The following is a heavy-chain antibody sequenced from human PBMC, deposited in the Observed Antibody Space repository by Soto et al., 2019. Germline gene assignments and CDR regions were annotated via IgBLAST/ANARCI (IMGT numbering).Heavy chain of an antibody. CDR2: ISGSGGRK. Sequence: PGGSLRLSCAASGFTFSSYAMSWVRQAPGKGLEWVSDISGSGGRKYYADSVKGRFTISRDNAKNSLYVQMNSLRAEDTAVYYCATGGRTFDYWGQGTLVTVSS. CDR1: GFTFSSYA. V-gene: IGHV3-23*01. CDR3: ATGGRTFDY. J-gene: IGHJ4*02.